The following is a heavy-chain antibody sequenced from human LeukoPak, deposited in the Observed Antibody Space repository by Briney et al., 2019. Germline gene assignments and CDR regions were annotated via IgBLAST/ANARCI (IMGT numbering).Heavy chain of an antibody. V-gene: IGHV3-9*01. D-gene: IGHD6-19*01. Sequence: PGRSLRLSCAASGFTFDDYAMHWVRQAPGKGLEWVSGISWNSGSIGYADSVKGRFTISRDNAKNSLYLQMNSLRAEDTALYYCAKSLGSGWWRGAFDIWGQGTMVTVSS. CDR3: AKSLGSGWWRGAFDI. CDR2: ISWNSGSI. J-gene: IGHJ3*02. CDR1: GFTFDDYA.